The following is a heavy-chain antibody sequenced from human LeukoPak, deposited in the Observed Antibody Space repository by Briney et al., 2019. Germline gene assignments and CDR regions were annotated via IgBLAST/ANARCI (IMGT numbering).Heavy chain of an antibody. CDR3: ARGSYPYSHRMDV. Sequence: AASVKVSCKASGYNFNNYGVSWVRQAPGQGLEWMGWISAKTGNTNYAQKVQGRVTMTTDTSTTTAYMELRSLGSDDTAVYYCARGSYPYSHRMDVWGQGTTVTVSS. J-gene: IGHJ6*02. D-gene: IGHD1-26*01. CDR1: GYNFNNYG. V-gene: IGHV1-18*01. CDR2: ISAKTGNT.